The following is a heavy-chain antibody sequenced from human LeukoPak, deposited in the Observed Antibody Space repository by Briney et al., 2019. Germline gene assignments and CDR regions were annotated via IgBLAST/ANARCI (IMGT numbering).Heavy chain of an antibody. CDR2: VKKKTEGGTT. CDR3: TTDIYYDNNGYFHDAFEF. D-gene: IGHD3-22*01. V-gene: IGHV3-15*01. J-gene: IGHJ3*01. CDR1: GFTFSSYA. Sequence: PGRSLRLSCAASGFTFSSYAMHWVRQARGKGLEWVGRVKKKTEGGTTDYAAPVKGRYTISRDDSENTLYLQMNSLKTEDTAVYYCTTDIYYDNNGYFHDAFEFWGQGTMVTVSS.